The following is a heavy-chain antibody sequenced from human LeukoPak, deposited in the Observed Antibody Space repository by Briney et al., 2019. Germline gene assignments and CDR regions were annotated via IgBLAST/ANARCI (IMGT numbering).Heavy chain of an antibody. CDR1: GYTVTGYY. CDR2: INPNSGGT. D-gene: IGHD3-16*01. J-gene: IGHJ5*02. Sequence: ASVKVSCKASGYTVTGYYMHWVRQAPGQGLEWMGRINPNSGGTNYAQKFQGRVTMTRDTSISTAYMELSRLRSDDTAVYYCAAYFMITFGGVITWGQGTLVTVSS. CDR3: AAYFMITFGGVIT. V-gene: IGHV1-2*06.